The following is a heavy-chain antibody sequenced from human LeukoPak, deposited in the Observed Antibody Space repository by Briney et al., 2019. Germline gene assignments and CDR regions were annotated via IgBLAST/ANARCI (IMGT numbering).Heavy chain of an antibody. J-gene: IGHJ5*02. Sequence: KPSGTPSLTRAGYGGSFSDYYWTWVRQPPRKGLGWIGEINHRGSTNYNPSLQSRVTISVDTSKNQFSLKLTSVTAADTAVYYCASRHGYYNWFDPWGQGTLVTVSS. CDR3: ASRHGYYNWFDP. CDR2: INHRGST. CDR1: GGSFSDYY. D-gene: IGHD5-24*01. V-gene: IGHV4-34*01.